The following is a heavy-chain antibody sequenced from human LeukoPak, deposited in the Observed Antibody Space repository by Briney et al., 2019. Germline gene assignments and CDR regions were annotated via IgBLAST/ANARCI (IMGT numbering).Heavy chain of an antibody. V-gene: IGHV4-4*07. CDR3: ARGYGDFNRGSWFDP. Sequence: SETLSLTRTVSGGSISNYYWIWIRQLAGKGLEWIGRIFTDGSTNYNPSLKSRVTMSVDTSKNQISLRLSSATAADTAVYYCARGYGDFNRGSWFDPWGQGTLVTVSS. CDR2: IFTDGST. J-gene: IGHJ5*02. CDR1: GGSISNYY. D-gene: IGHD4-17*01.